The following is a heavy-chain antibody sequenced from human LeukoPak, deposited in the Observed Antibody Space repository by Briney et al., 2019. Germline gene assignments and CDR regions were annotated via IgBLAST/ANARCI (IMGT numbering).Heavy chain of an antibody. J-gene: IGHJ3*02. Sequence: PSETLSLTCAVYGVSFSGYYWTWIRQPPGKGLEWIGEINHSGSTNYNPSLKSRVTISVDTSKKHFSLKLNSVTAADTAVYYCARGGIAARRDAFDIWGQGTLVTVYS. V-gene: IGHV4-34*01. CDR2: INHSGST. CDR1: GVSFSGYY. D-gene: IGHD6-6*01. CDR3: ARGGIAARRDAFDI.